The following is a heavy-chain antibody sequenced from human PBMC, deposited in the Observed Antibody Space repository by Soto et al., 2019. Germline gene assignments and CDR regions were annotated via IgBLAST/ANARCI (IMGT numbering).Heavy chain of an antibody. CDR2: RSPYNGTT. V-gene: IGHV1-18*04. D-gene: IGHD1-1*01. Sequence: QVQLVQSGGEVRKPGASVKVSCKAYGYTFTTYGISWVRQAPGPGLEWMGWRSPYNGTTKYAEKFQGEMTMTTDTATSTAYMDLRSLRSDDTAVYYCARDGERDTGLNFYYYLHGMDAWGQGTRVTVSS. CDR1: GYTFTTYG. CDR3: ARDGERDTGLNFYYYLHGMDA. J-gene: IGHJ6*02.